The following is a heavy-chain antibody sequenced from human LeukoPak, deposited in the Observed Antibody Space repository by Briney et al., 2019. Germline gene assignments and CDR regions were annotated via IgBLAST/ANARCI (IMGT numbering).Heavy chain of an antibody. J-gene: IGHJ5*02. CDR3: ARDAPQVPAAGVLAS. CDR1: GFTVSDNY. Sequence: PGGSLRLSCAASGFTVSDNYMSWVRQAPGKGLEWVSVMYSRGDTYYAKSVKGRFTFSRDISKNTPYLQMNGLRTEDTAMYYCARDAPQVPAAGVLASWGQGTLVIVSS. CDR2: MYSRGDT. D-gene: IGHD6-13*01. V-gene: IGHV3-53*01.